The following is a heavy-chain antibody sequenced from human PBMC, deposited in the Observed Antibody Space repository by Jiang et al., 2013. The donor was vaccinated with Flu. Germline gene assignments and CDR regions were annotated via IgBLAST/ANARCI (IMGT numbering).Heavy chain of an antibody. V-gene: IGHV4-59*12. CDR2: IHYSGST. CDR1: GGSIGGYY. D-gene: IGHD6-19*01. CDR3: ARWGGTPGIAVAGLGYFDY. Sequence: LLKPSETLSLTCTVSGGSIGGYYWSWIRQPPGKGLEWIGYIHYSGSTTYNPSLKSRVTISVDTSKNQFSLKLSSVTAADTAVYYCARWGGTPGIAVAGLGYFDYWGQGTLVTVSS. J-gene: IGHJ4*02.